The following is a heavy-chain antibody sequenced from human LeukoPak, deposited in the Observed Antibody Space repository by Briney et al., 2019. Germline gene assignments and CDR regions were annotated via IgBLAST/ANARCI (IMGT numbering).Heavy chain of an antibody. CDR2: ISSSGTTI. J-gene: IGHJ5*02. V-gene: IGHV3-48*03. Sequence: PGGSLRLSCAASGFTFSSYEMNWVRQAPGKGLEWVSYISSSGTTIYYADSVKGRFTISRDNARNSLYLQMNSLRAEDTAVYYCAGGLRYFDWLWGRFDPWGQGTLVTVSS. D-gene: IGHD3-9*01. CDR3: AGGLRYFDWLWGRFDP. CDR1: GFTFSSYE.